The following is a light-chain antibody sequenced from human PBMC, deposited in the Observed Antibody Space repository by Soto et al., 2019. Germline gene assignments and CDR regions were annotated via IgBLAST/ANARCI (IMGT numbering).Light chain of an antibody. V-gene: IGKV3-15*01. Sequence: EIVMTQSPATLSVSPGERATLSCRASQSVSSNLAWYQQKPGQAPRLLIYGASTRATGIPARFSGSGSGTEFPLTISRLQSEDFAIYFCQQYNNWPPDRTFGQGTKVYFK. CDR3: QQYNNWPPDRT. CDR1: QSVSSN. J-gene: IGKJ1*01. CDR2: GAS.